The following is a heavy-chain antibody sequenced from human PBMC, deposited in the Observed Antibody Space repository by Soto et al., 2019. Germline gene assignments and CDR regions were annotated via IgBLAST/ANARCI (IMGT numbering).Heavy chain of an antibody. CDR2: INHSGST. CDR3: ARSGGYCSGGSCYFLYGMDV. CDR1: GGSFSGYY. J-gene: IGHJ6*02. D-gene: IGHD2-15*01. V-gene: IGHV4-34*01. Sequence: SETLSLTCAVYGGSFSGYYWSWIRQPPGKGLEWIGEINHSGSTNYNPSLTRRVTISVDTSKKQFSLTLSTVTAADTAVYYCARSGGYCSGGSCYFLYGMDVWGQGTTGTVSS.